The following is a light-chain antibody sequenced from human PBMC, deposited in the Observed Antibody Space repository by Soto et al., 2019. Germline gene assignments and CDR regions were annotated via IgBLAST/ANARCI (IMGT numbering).Light chain of an antibody. J-gene: IGLJ2*01. CDR2: EVS. CDR1: SSDVGSYNL. V-gene: IGLV2-23*02. Sequence: QSALTQPASVSGSPGQSITISCTGTSSDVGSYNLVSWYQQHPGKAPKLMIYEVSKRPSGVSNRFSGSKSGNTASLTISGLQAEEEADYYCCSYAGSRGVVFGGGTKLTVL. CDR3: CSYAGSRGVV.